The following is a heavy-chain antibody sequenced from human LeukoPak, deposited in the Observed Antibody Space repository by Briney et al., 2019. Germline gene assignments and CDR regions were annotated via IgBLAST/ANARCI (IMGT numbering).Heavy chain of an antibody. CDR3: ARHGSHQWLVP. CDR1: GYSFTSYW. D-gene: IGHD6-19*01. CDR2: IDPSDSST. Sequence: GESLRISSKGSGYSFTSYWISWVRQMPGKGLEWMGRIDPSDSSTNYSPSFQGHVTISADKSISTAYLQWSSLKASDTAMYYCARHGSHQWLVPWGQGTLVIVSS. J-gene: IGHJ5*02. V-gene: IGHV5-10-1*01.